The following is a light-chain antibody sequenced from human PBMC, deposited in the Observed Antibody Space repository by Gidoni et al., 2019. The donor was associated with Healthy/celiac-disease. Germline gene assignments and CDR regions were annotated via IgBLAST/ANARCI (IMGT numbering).Light chain of an antibody. CDR1: QGLSSY. J-gene: IGKJ3*01. V-gene: IGKV1-9*01. CDR3: QRLNSYPPA. Sequence: IQLTPSPSSLSEFVGDRVTITFRASQGLSSYLAWYPQKPGKAPKLLIYTASTLQSGVPSRFGDSGPGTDFTLTFSSLRPKEFATYYGQRLNSYPPAFGPGTKVEIK. CDR2: TAS.